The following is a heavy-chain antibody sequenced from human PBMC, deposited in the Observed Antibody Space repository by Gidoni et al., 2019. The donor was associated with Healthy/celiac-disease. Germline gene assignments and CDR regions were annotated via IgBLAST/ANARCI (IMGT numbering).Heavy chain of an antibody. CDR1: GCTVSSNY. V-gene: IGHV3-53*01. Sequence: EVQLVEPGGGSIQPGGSRRLSCAASGCTVSSNYMSWVRQAPGKGLEWVSVIYSGGSTYYADSVKGRFTISRDNSKNTLYLQMNSLRAEDTAVYYCASGYSSGWYYYYGMDVWGQGTTVTVSS. D-gene: IGHD6-19*01. CDR2: IYSGGST. CDR3: ASGYSSGWYYYYGMDV. J-gene: IGHJ6*02.